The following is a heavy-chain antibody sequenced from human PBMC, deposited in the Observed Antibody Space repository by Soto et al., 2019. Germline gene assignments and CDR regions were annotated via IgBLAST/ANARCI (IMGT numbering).Heavy chain of an antibody. Sequence: PGGSLRLSCAASGFTFSGYWMSWVRQAPGKGLEWVANIKQDGSEKYYVDSVKGRFTISRDNAKNSLYLQMNSLRAEDTAVYYCASLCGSGYDYGGIDYWGQGTLVTVSS. J-gene: IGHJ4*02. V-gene: IGHV3-7*01. CDR2: IKQDGSEK. CDR1: GFTFSGYW. D-gene: IGHD5-12*01. CDR3: ASLCGSGYDYGGIDY.